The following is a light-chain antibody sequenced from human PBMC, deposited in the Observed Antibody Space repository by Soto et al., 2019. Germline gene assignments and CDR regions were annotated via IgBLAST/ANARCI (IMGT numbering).Light chain of an antibody. CDR3: QKYNTVPRT. CDR2: AAS. CDR1: QGISHF. V-gene: IGKV1-27*01. Sequence: DIQMTQSPSSLSASVGDRVTITCRASQGISHFLAWYQQKPGKVPKLLIYAASILQSGVPPRFSGSGSGTDFTLTISSLQPEDVATYYCQKYNTVPRTFGQGTQVEI. J-gene: IGKJ1*01.